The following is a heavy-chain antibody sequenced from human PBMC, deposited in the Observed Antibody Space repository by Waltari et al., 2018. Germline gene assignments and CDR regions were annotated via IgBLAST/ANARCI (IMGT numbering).Heavy chain of an antibody. D-gene: IGHD1-26*01. J-gene: IGHJ4*02. CDR1: GFTFGDYA. V-gene: IGHV3-49*04. Sequence: EVQLVESGGGLVQPGRSLRLSCTASGFTFGDYAMSWVRQAPGKGLEWVGFIRSKAYGGTTEYAASVKGRFTVSRDDSKSIAYLQMKSLKTEDTAVYYCTRYSGSYPFDFWGQGTLVTVSS. CDR3: TRYSGSYPFDF. CDR2: IRSKAYGGTT.